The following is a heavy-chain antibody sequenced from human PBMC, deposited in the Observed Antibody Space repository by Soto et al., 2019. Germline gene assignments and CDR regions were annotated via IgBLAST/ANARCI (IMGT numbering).Heavy chain of an antibody. CDR3: ASLGFYGDYDY. Sequence: GGSLRLSCAASGFTFSSYDMHWVRQAPGKGLEWVAVIWYDGSNKYYADSVKGRFTISRDNSKNTLYLQMNSLRAEDTAVYYCASLGFYGDYDYWGQGTLVTVSS. J-gene: IGHJ4*02. V-gene: IGHV3-33*01. D-gene: IGHD4-17*01. CDR2: IWYDGSNK. CDR1: GFTFSSYD.